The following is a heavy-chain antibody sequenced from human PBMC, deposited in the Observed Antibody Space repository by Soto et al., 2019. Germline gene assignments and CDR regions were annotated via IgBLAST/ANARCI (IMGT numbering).Heavy chain of an antibody. J-gene: IGHJ4*02. D-gene: IGHD4-17*01. CDR1: GGTFSSHS. CDR3: AREVGYGDFSAALLD. CDR2: IITLFGTA. V-gene: IGHV1-69*01. Sequence: VQLMQSGAEVKQPGSSVKVSCKASGGTFSSHSINWVRQAPGQGLEWMGGIITLFGTANYAQNFQGRVTITADQSTSTAYMELNSLRSDDTAVYYCAREVGYGDFSAALLDWGQGTLGTVS.